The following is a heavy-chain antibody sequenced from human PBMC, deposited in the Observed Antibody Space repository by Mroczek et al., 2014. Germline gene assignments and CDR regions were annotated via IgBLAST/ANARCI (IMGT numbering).Heavy chain of an antibody. CDR2: ISSSSSTI. CDR3: ASDDSSGYYTMEMTT. J-gene: IGHJ4*02. Sequence: VQLVQSGGGLVQPGGSLRLSCAASGFTFSSYSMNWVRQAPGKGLEWVSYISSSSSTIYYADSVKGRFTISRDNAKNSLYLQMNSLRAEDTAVYYCASDDSSGYYTMEMTTWGQGTLVHRLL. CDR1: GFTFSSYS. D-gene: IGHD3-22*01. V-gene: IGHV3-48*01.